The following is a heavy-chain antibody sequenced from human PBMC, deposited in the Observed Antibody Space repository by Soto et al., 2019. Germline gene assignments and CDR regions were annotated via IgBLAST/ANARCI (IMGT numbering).Heavy chain of an antibody. Sequence: QVQLQQWGAGLLKPSETLSLTCAVYGGTFSGYYWSWIRQSPGKGLEWIGEINHRESTKYNPSLKRRLTLSVDTSKNQFSLQLSSVTAADTAVYYCARVDDYWSQGTLVTVSS. CDR1: GGTFSGYY. J-gene: IGHJ4*02. CDR3: ARVDDY. V-gene: IGHV4-34*01. CDR2: INHREST.